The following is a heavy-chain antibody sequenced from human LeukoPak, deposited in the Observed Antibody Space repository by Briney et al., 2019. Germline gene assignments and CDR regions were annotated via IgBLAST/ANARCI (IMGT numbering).Heavy chain of an antibody. CDR3: ARDSKNFWSGYWVS. Sequence: PSETPSLTCTVSGGSISSYYWSWIRQPAGKGLEWIGRIYTSGSTNYNPSLKSRVTMSVDTSKNQFSLKLSSVTAADTAVYYCARDSKNFWSGYWVSWGQGTLVTVSS. D-gene: IGHD3-3*01. CDR1: GGSISSYY. V-gene: IGHV4-4*07. CDR2: IYTSGST. J-gene: IGHJ5*02.